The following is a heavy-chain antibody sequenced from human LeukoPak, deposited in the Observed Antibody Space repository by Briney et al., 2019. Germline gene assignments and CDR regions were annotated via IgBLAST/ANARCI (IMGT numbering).Heavy chain of an antibody. CDR1: GFTFSSYW. CDR2: IKQDGSEK. D-gene: IGHD2-2*01. V-gene: IGHV3-7*01. J-gene: IGHJ6*03. CDR3: ARGDCSSTSCYYYYYMDV. Sequence: PGGSLRLSCAASGFTFSSYWMSWVRQAPGKGREWVANIKQDGSEKYYVDSVKGRLTISRDNAKNSLYLQMNSLRAEDTAVYYCARGDCSSTSCYYYYYMDVWGKGTTVTVSS.